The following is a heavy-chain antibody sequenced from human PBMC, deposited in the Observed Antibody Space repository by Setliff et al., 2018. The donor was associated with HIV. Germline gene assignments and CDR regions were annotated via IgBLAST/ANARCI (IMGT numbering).Heavy chain of an antibody. CDR1: GGSFSSHY. CDR3: ARGRAEYVAVAVMGSWFDP. Sequence: PSETLSLTCAVYGGSFSSHYWSWIRQPPGKGLEWIGEINHSGNTNFIPSLKSRLTISVDTSKNQFSLILSSVTAADTAVYYCARGRAEYVAVAVMGSWFDPWGQGTLVTVSS. CDR2: INHSGNT. J-gene: IGHJ5*02. V-gene: IGHV4-34*01. D-gene: IGHD6-19*01.